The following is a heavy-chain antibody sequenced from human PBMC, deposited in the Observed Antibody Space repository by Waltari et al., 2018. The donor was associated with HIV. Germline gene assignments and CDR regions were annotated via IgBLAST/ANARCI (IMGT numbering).Heavy chain of an antibody. Sequence: QLHLQESGPGLVKPSETLSLTCTVSGGSISRDTYYWAWIRQPPGEGLEWIGSMSSRGDTYDNPSVKSRVTISLHTSETQFSLNLRSVTVADTAVYFCARQTKGDEYHFDPWGLGTLVTVSS. D-gene: IGHD6-6*01. CDR2: MSSRGDT. V-gene: IGHV4-39*01. J-gene: IGHJ5*02. CDR3: ARQTKGDEYHFDP. CDR1: GGSISRDTYY.